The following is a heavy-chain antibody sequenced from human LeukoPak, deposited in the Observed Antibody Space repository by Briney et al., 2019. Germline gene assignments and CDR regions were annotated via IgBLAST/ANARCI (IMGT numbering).Heavy chain of an antibody. Sequence: SETLSLTCTVSRGSTTRYLWTRIRQPLGKGLGWVGYISYSGSTNYNPSLKSRVTFSVATPKNQFTLNLHSVTAADSSVYFCARGTREDDYKPGDYSYYYMDVWSKGTTATVSS. CDR2: ISYSGST. CDR3: ARGTREDDYKPGDYSYYYMDV. D-gene: IGHD5-24*01. CDR1: RGSTTRYL. J-gene: IGHJ6*03. V-gene: IGHV4-59*01.